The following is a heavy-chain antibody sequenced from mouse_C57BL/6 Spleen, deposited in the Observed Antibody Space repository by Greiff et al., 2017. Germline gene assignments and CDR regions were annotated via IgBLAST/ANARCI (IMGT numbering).Heavy chain of an antibody. D-gene: IGHD2-3*01. J-gene: IGHJ4*01. CDR3: ARVGRMAMDY. CDR2: IYPGDGDT. Sequence: VQLQQSGPELVKPGASVKISCKASGYAFSSSWMNWVKQRPGKGLEWIGRIYPGDGDTNYNGKFKGKATLTADKSSSTAYMQLSSLTSEDSAVYFCARVGRMAMDYWGQGTPVTVSS. V-gene: IGHV1-82*01. CDR1: GYAFSSSW.